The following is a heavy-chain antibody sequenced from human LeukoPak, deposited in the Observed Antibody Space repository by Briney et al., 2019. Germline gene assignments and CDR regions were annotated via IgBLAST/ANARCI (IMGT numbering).Heavy chain of an antibody. CDR3: ARVVGGASGRYYYYYMDV. D-gene: IGHD3-16*01. CDR1: GGSISSYY. J-gene: IGHJ6*03. CDR2: IYYSGST. Sequence: SETLSLTCTVSGGSISSYYWGWIRQPPGKGLEWIGSIYYSGSTYYNPSLKSRVTISVDTSKNQFSLKLSSVTAADTAVYYCARVVGGASGRYYYYYMDVWGKGTTVTVSS. V-gene: IGHV4-39*07.